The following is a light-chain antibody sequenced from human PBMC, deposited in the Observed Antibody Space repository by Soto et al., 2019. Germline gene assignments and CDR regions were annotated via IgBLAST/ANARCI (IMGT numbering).Light chain of an antibody. J-gene: IGLJ2*01. V-gene: IGLV2-8*01. CDR2: EVN. CDR1: SSDIGAFDY. CDR3: SSYAGSNNLV. Sequence: QSALSQPPSASGSPGQSVTISCSGTSSDIGAFDYVSWYLQHPGKSPKLIIYEVNKRPSGVPDRFSGSKSGNTASLTVSGLQAEDEADYYCSSYAGSNNLVFGGGTKLTVL.